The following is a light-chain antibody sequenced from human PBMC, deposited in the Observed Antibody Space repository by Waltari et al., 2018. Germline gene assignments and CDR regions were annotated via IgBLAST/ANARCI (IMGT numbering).Light chain of an antibody. CDR2: QDD. CDR3: QAWDSNTVV. Sequence: SSELTQDPAVSVALGQTVRITCQGDSLRRYYASWYQQRPGQSPVMVIYQDDRRPSGIPERFSGSSSGDTATLTISGTQAVDEADYHCQAWDSNTVVFGGGTKLTVL. CDR1: SLRRYY. V-gene: IGLV3-19*01. J-gene: IGLJ3*02.